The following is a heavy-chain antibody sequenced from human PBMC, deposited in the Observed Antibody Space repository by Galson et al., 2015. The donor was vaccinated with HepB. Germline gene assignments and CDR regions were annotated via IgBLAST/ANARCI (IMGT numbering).Heavy chain of an antibody. V-gene: IGHV1-8*01. D-gene: IGHD4-17*01. J-gene: IGHJ6*03. Sequence: SVKVSCKASGYTFTSYDINWVRQATGQGLEWVGWINPNSGNTGYAQKFQGRVTMTRNTSISTAYMELSSLRSEDPAVYFCARAALTATPSAYYYYMDVWGKGTTVTVSS. CDR3: ARAALTATPSAYYYYMDV. CDR1: GYTFTSYD. CDR2: INPNSGNT.